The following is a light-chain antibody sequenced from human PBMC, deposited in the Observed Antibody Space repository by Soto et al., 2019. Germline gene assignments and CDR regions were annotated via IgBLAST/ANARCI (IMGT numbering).Light chain of an antibody. CDR3: QQYYSYPPWT. CDR2: AAS. Sequence: AIRMTQSPASLSASTGDRVTITCRASQGISSYLAWYQQKPGKAPKLLIYAASTLHSVVPSRFSGSGSGTDFTLTISCLQSEDFATYYCQQYYSYPPWTFGQGTQVEIK. J-gene: IGKJ1*01. V-gene: IGKV1-8*01. CDR1: QGISSY.